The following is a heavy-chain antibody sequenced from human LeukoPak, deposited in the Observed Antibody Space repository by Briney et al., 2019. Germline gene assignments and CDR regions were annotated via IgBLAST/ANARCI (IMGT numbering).Heavy chain of an antibody. V-gene: IGHV3-23*01. D-gene: IGHD1-26*01. CDR1: GFTFSSSA. J-gene: IGHJ4*02. CDR2: ITDSGDGT. Sequence: GGSLRLSCAASGFTFSSSAMSWVRQAPGKGLEWVSSITDSGDGTYYADSVKGRFTISRDDSKNTLYLQMNNLRAEDTAVYYCAKDSPVATRWGQGALVTVSS. CDR3: AKDSPVATR.